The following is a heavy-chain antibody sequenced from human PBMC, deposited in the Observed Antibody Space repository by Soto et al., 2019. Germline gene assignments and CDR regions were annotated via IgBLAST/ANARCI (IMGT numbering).Heavy chain of an antibody. CDR1: GGSIRSGGYY. V-gene: IGHV4-31*03. CDR3: ARSATEGDTAMVDYYGMDV. D-gene: IGHD5-18*01. J-gene: IGHJ6*02. Sequence: SETLSLTCTVPGGSIRSGGYYWSWIGQHPGKGLEWIGYIYYSGGNYYNPSLKSRVTISVDTSKIQFSLKLSPVTAADTAGYYCARSATEGDTAMVDYYGMDVWGQGTTVTVSS. CDR2: IYYSGGN.